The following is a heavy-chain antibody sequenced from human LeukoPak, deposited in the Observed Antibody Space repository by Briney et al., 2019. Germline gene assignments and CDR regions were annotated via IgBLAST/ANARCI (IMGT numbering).Heavy chain of an antibody. CDR2: IDRDGSRI. CDR1: GFTFSSYW. V-gene: IGHV3-74*01. J-gene: IGHJ4*02. CDR3: ARKGDGYNYGYFDY. D-gene: IGHD5-24*01. Sequence: PGGSLRLSCAVSGFTFSSYWMHWVRQAPGKGLVWVSRIDRDGSRINYADSVKGRFSISRDNGKNTLFLQMNSLRAEDAAVYYCARKGDGYNYGYFDYWGQGTLVTVSS.